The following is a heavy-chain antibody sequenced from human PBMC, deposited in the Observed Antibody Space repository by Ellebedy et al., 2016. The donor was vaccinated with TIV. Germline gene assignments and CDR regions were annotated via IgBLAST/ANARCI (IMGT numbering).Heavy chain of an antibody. D-gene: IGHD6-13*01. CDR1: GFTFDDYP. Sequence: GGSLRLXXAASGFTFDDYPMHWVRQVPGKGLVWVSRINSDGSSTTYADSVKGRFTISRDNAKNTLYLQMNSLRAEDTARYYCARPRVATAGNFEYWGQGTLVTVSS. CDR3: ARPRVATAGNFEY. J-gene: IGHJ4*02. V-gene: IGHV3-74*01. CDR2: INSDGSST.